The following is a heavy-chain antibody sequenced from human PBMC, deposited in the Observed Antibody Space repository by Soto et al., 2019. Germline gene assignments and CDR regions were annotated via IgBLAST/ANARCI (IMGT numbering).Heavy chain of an antibody. V-gene: IGHV4-31*11. CDR1: GGSISSGAYY. Sequence: QVQLQESGPGLVRPLQTLSLTCAVSGGSISSGAYYWSWIRQHPGKGLELIGYIYNSGSTSYNPSLESRVTISVDTSKNQFSLKLSSVTAADTAVYYCAREDYGMDVWGQGTTVTVSS. J-gene: IGHJ6*02. CDR3: AREDYGMDV. CDR2: IYNSGST.